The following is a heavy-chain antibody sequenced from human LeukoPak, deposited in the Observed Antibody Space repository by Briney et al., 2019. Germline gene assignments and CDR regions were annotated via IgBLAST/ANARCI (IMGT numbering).Heavy chain of an antibody. J-gene: IGHJ4*02. D-gene: IGHD5-12*01. CDR1: GFTVSSNY. Sequence: GGSLRLSCAVSGFTVSSNYMSWVRQAPEKGLEWVSSIYSGGSTYYADSVKGRFTISRDSSRNTLFLQMNSLRAEDTAVYYCAKDPTMNMVATFSNYWGQGTLVTVSS. CDR3: AKDPTMNMVATFSNY. CDR2: IYSGGST. V-gene: IGHV3-53*01.